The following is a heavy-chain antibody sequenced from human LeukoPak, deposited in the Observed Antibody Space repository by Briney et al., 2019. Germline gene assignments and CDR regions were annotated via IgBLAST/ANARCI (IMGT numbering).Heavy chain of an antibody. J-gene: IGHJ5*02. CDR2: IWYDGSNK. Sequence: GRSLRLSCAASGFTFSYYGMHWVRQAPGKGLEWVALIWYDGSNKYYADSVKGRFTISRDNSKTTVYLQMNSLGPEDTAVYYCAKDFGHSFGFYNFFDPWGQGTLVTVSS. D-gene: IGHD5-18*01. CDR3: AKDFGHSFGFYNFFDP. CDR1: GFTFSYYG. V-gene: IGHV3-30*18.